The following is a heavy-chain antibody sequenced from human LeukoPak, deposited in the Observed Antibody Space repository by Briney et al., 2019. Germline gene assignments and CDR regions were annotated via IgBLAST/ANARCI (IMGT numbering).Heavy chain of an antibody. CDR2: INSDGSST. D-gene: IGHD5-24*01. Sequence: GGSLRLSCAASGFTFSSYWMHWVRQAPGKGLVWVSRINSDGSSTSYADSVKGRFTISRDNAKNTLYLQMNSLRAEDTAVYYCARKKATDYYYYYYGMGVWGQGTTVTVSS. V-gene: IGHV3-74*01. J-gene: IGHJ6*02. CDR3: ARKKATDYYYYYYGMGV. CDR1: GFTFSSYW.